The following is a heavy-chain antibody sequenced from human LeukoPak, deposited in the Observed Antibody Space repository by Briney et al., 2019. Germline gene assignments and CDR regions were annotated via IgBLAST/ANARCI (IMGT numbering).Heavy chain of an antibody. CDR1: GFTVSNNY. CDR2: IYSDDSI. D-gene: IGHD1-14*01. Sequence: GGSPRLSCAASGFTVSNNYMTWVRQAPGKGLEWVSVIYSDDSIHYTDSVKGRFTISRDNSRNTVYLQMDSLRAEDTAVYYCARSMSDNQSAWGQGTLVTVSS. J-gene: IGHJ5*02. CDR3: ARSMSDNQSA. V-gene: IGHV3-53*01.